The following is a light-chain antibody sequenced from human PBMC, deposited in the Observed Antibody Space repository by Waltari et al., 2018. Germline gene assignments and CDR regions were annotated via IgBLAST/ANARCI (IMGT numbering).Light chain of an antibody. CDR1: QSVSNSY. Sequence: DIVLTQPPGTLSLSTGDRATLSCRASQSVSNSYLAWYPQKPGQAPRLVIHGASSRATGIPDRFSGSGSGADFTLTISRLEPEDFAVYYCQQYGSSPPWTFGPGTKVEMK. J-gene: IGKJ1*01. V-gene: IGKV3-20*01. CDR3: QQYGSSPPWT. CDR2: GAS.